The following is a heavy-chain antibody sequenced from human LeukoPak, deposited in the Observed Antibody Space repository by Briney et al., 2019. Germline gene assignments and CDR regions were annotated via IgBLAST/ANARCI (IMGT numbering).Heavy chain of an antibody. CDR2: ISSSSSNYI. CDR3: ARDKIQRYCSSTSCYTGYFDY. CDR1: GFTFSSYS. Sequence: GGSLRLSCVASGFTFSSYSMNWVRQAPGKGLEGVSSISSSSSNYIYYADSVKGRFTISRDNAKNSLYLQMNSLRAEDTAVYYCARDKIQRYCSSTSCYTGYFDYWGQGTLVTVSS. D-gene: IGHD2-2*02. V-gene: IGHV3-21*01. J-gene: IGHJ4*02.